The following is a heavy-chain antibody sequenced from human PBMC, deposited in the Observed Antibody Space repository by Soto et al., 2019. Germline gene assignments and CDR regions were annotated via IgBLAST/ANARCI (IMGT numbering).Heavy chain of an antibody. CDR3: AKLTPYYYDTSGRQGYFDY. D-gene: IGHD3-22*01. Sequence: QVQLVESGGGVVQPGRSLRLSCAACGFTFITYGMHWVRQAPGMGLEWVALISFDGSNRYYADSVKGRFTVSRDNSKNTLYLQLNSLRAEDTAVYYCAKLTPYYYDTSGRQGYFDYWGQGTLVTVSS. CDR1: GFTFITYG. V-gene: IGHV3-30*18. CDR2: ISFDGSNR. J-gene: IGHJ4*02.